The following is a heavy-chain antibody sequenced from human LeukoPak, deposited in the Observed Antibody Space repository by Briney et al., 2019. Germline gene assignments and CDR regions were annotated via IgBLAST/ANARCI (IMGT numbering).Heavy chain of an antibody. Sequence: PSETLSLTCTVSGGSIGSGNHFWGWIRQPPGKGLEWIGIIYYSGRTYFNPSLKSRVTISVDTSKNQFSLKLSSVTAAGTAVYYCARRAYSSSSFDYWGQGTLVTVSS. CDR3: ARRAYSSSSFDY. D-gene: IGHD6-6*01. V-gene: IGHV4-39*01. CDR1: GGSIGSGNHF. CDR2: IYYSGRT. J-gene: IGHJ4*02.